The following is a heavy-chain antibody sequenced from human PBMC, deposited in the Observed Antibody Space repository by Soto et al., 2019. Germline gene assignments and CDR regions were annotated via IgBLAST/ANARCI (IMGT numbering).Heavy chain of an antibody. J-gene: IGHJ4*02. Sequence: VGSLRLSCAASGFTFNIYAMTWVRQAPGKGLEWVSTTGATGRTTYYSDSVKGRFTVSRDNSKKTLDLQMSNLRAEDTAVYYCATVHNTSRSFDYWGQGTLVTVSS. V-gene: IGHV3-23*01. CDR2: TGATGRTT. CDR1: GFTFNIYA. CDR3: ATVHNTSRSFDY. D-gene: IGHD1-20*01.